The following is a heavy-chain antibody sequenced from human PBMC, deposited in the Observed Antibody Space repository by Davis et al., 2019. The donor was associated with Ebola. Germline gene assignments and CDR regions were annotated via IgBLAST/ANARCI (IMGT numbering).Heavy chain of an antibody. V-gene: IGHV3-23*01. Sequence: GESLKISCAASGFNFINYVMSWVRQVPGKGLEWVASISGSGGNTFYRDSVRGRFTISRDNVGNTLSLQMSGLRAEDTAIYYCSKYFLSGTYYHFDSWGQGTLVTVSS. CDR2: ISGSGGNT. J-gene: IGHJ4*02. D-gene: IGHD3-10*01. CDR3: SKYFLSGTYYHFDS. CDR1: GFNFINYV.